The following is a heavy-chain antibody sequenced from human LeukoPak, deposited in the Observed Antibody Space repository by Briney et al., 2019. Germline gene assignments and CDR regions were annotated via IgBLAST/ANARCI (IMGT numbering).Heavy chain of an antibody. Sequence: GGSLRLSCAASGFTFSSYAMHWVRQAPGKGLKWVAVISYDGSNKYYADSVKGRFTISRDNSKNTLYLQMNSLRAEDTAVYYCARGLHLVGITMVRGVYDYWGQGTLVTVSS. D-gene: IGHD3-10*01. CDR3: ARGLHLVGITMVRGVYDY. J-gene: IGHJ4*02. CDR2: ISYDGSNK. V-gene: IGHV3-30-3*01. CDR1: GFTFSSYA.